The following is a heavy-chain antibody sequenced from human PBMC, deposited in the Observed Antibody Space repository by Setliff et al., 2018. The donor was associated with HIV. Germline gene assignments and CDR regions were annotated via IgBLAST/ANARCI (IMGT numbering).Heavy chain of an antibody. J-gene: IGHJ3*02. CDR3: I. D-gene: IGHD1-26*01. V-gene: IGHV3-15*07. CDR1: GIIFTDAW. CDR2: IKHNSDGGTT. Sequence: GGSLRLSCTTSGIIFTDAWMNWVRRAPEKGLEWVGLIKHNSDGGTTDFAAPVKGRFTISRDDSKNTVYYCTTLVGANPWHDAFDIWGHGTTVTVSS.